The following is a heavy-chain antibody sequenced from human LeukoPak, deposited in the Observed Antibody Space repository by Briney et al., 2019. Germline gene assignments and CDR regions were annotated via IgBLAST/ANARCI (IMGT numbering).Heavy chain of an antibody. Sequence: ASVKVSCKASSYTFTRYGISWVRQAPGQGLEWMGWISGYNGNTNYAQKLQGRVTMTTDTSTSTAYMELRSLRSDDTAVYYCARAGPEQWLVPGFDYWGQGTLVTVSS. J-gene: IGHJ4*02. CDR3: ARAGPEQWLVPGFDY. CDR1: SYTFTRYG. V-gene: IGHV1-18*01. D-gene: IGHD6-19*01. CDR2: ISGYNGNT.